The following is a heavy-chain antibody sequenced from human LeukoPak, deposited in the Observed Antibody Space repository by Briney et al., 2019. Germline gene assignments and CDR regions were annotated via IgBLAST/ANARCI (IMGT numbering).Heavy chain of an antibody. J-gene: IGHJ4*02. V-gene: IGHV4-4*07. Sequence: SETLSLTCTVSGGSITDSFWTWIRQPAGKGLEWIGRIYSSGITNCSPSLKSRVTMSVDTSKNQFSLNLTSVTAADTAVYFCASEQTTSGGRRLNYWGQGTLVIVSS. CDR3: ASEQTTSGGRRLNY. CDR1: GGSITDSF. D-gene: IGHD1-26*01. CDR2: IYSSGIT.